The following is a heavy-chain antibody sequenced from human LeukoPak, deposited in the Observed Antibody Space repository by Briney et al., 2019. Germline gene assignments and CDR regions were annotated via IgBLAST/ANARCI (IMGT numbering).Heavy chain of an antibody. CDR2: IYYSGST. V-gene: IGHV4-31*03. CDR3: ARDGDYCSSTSCYRSSWFDP. D-gene: IGHD2-2*01. J-gene: IGHJ5*02. CDR1: GVSISSGGYY. Sequence: SETLSLTCTVSGVSISSGGYYWSWIRQHPGKGLEWIGYIYYSGSTYYNPSLKSRVTISVDTSKNQFSLKLSSVTAADTAVYYCARDGDYCSSTSCYRSSWFDPWGQGTLVTVSS.